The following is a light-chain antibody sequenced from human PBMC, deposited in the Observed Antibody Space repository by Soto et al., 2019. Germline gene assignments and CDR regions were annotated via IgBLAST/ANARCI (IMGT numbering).Light chain of an antibody. Sequence: QSVLTQPPSASGTPGQRVTISCSGSSSNIGSNYVYWYQQLPGMAPKLLIYRNNQRPSGVPDRFSGSKSGTSASLAISGLRSEDEADYYCAAWDDSLSGLFGTGTKVTVL. CDR3: AAWDDSLSGL. V-gene: IGLV1-47*01. CDR1: SSNIGSNY. J-gene: IGLJ1*01. CDR2: RNN.